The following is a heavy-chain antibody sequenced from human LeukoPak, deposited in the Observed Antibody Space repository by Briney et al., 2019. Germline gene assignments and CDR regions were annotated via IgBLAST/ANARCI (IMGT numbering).Heavy chain of an antibody. D-gene: IGHD3-3*01. J-gene: IGHJ4*02. CDR2: ISTSGYTT. CDR1: GFSFSSYA. CDR3: AKDGLQFSEWLPPLGY. Sequence: GGSLRLSCAASGFSFSSYAMSWVRQAPGKGLEWVSAISTSGYTTYYADSVKGRFTISRDNSKNTLYLQMNSLRAEDTAVYYCAKDGLQFSEWLPPLGYWGQGTLVTVSS. V-gene: IGHV3-23*01.